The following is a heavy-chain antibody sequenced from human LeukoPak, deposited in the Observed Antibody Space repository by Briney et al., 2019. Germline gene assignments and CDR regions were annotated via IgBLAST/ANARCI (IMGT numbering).Heavy chain of an antibody. CDR1: GFTYSSYV. J-gene: IGHJ4*02. V-gene: IGHV3-30*18. D-gene: IGHD3-10*01. CDR3: PKDGMVRGVTSNFDY. Sequence: GGSLRLSCGASGFTYSSYVMQWVRQAPGKGLEWVAVISYDGSNKYYADSVKGRFTISRDNSKNTLYLQMNSLRAEDTAVYYCPKDGMVRGVTSNFDYWGQGTLVTVSS. CDR2: ISYDGSNK.